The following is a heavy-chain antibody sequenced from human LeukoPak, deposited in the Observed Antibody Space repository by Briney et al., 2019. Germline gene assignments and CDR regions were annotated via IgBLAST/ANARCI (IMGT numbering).Heavy chain of an antibody. D-gene: IGHD6-19*01. Sequence: GGSLRLSCAASGFTFSSYAMSWVRQAPGKGLEWVSAISGSGGSTYYADSVKGRFTISRDNSKNTLYLQTNSLRAEDTAVYYCAKALADYYYYGMDVWGQGTTVTVSS. V-gene: IGHV3-23*01. J-gene: IGHJ6*02. CDR3: AKALADYYYYGMDV. CDR1: GFTFSSYA. CDR2: ISGSGGST.